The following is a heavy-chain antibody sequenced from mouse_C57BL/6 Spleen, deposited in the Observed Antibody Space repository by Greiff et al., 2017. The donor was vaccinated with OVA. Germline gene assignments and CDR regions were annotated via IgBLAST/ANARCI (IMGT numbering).Heavy chain of an antibody. CDR2: IDPSDSYT. CDR1: GYTFTSYW. V-gene: IGHV1-69*01. J-gene: IGHJ1*03. D-gene: IGHD2-1*01. CDR3: ARRRGNYVEYFDV. Sequence: VQLQQPGAELVMPGASVKLSCKASGYTFTSYWMHWVKQRPGQGLEWIGEIDPSDSYTNYNQKFKGKSTLTVDKSSSTAYMQLSSLTSEDSAVYYCARRRGNYVEYFDVWGTGTTVTVSS.